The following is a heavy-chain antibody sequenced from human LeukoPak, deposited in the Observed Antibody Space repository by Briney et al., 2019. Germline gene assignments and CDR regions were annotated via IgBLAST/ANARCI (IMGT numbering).Heavy chain of an antibody. J-gene: IGHJ6*03. D-gene: IGHD3-3*02. CDR1: GGSISSSTYY. Sequence: PSETLSLTCTVSGGSISSSTYYWGWIRQPPGRGLEWMGSIYYSGSTYYSPSLKSRVTISVDTSKNQFSLKLSSVTAADTAVYYCARGVLDFSNYYYMDVWGKGTTVTISS. CDR2: IYYSGST. V-gene: IGHV4-39*07. CDR3: ARGVLDFSNYYYMDV.